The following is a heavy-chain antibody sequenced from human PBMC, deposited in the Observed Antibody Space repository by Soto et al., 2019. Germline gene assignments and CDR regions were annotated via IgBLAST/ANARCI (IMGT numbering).Heavy chain of an antibody. J-gene: IGHJ3*02. D-gene: IGHD3-10*01. Sequence: SETLSLTSGVYGRSFTGFYWSWIRQPPGKGLEWLGEITHSGTTDYNPSLKSRLTISVDTSRQQFSLKLTSVTAADTAVYYCARVWGGAFDIWGQGTMVT. V-gene: IGHV4-34*01. CDR2: ITHSGTT. CDR1: GRSFTGFY. CDR3: ARVWGGAFDI.